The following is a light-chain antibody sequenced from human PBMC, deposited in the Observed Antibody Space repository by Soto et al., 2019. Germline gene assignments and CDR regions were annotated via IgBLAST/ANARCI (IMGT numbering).Light chain of an antibody. J-gene: IGKJ3*01. CDR2: GAS. V-gene: IGKV3-20*01. CDR1: DSVANNY. CDR3: QQYGRSPGLFT. Sequence: EIVLTQSPDSLSLSSGERATLSCRASDSVANNYLAWYQQKPGQAPRLLIYGASSRATDIPGRFSGSGSGTDFTLTISRLEPEDFAMYYCQQYGRSPGLFTFGPGTKVDIK.